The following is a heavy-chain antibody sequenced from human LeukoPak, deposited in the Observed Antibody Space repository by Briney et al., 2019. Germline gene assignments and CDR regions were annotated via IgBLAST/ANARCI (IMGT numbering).Heavy chain of an antibody. CDR3: ARDHGYCSGGSCYYNWFDP. J-gene: IGHJ5*02. Sequence: SETLSLTCAVSGYSISSGYYWGWIRQPPGKGLEWIGSIYHSGSTYYNPSLKSRVTISVDTSKNQFSLKLSPVTAADTAVYYCARDHGYCSGGSCYYNWFDPWGQGTLVTVSS. CDR2: IYHSGST. CDR1: GYSISSGYY. D-gene: IGHD2-15*01. V-gene: IGHV4-38-2*02.